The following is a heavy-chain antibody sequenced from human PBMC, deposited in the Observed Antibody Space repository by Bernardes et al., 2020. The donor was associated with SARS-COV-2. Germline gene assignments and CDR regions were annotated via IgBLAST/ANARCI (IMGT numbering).Heavy chain of an antibody. CDR3: AKDLYGFAAMDV. CDR2: IGGDSQR. Sequence: GGSLRLSCAASGFTFNNYAMNWVRQAPRKGLEWVSGIGGDSQRWYADSVKGRFTISRDNSEMTVYLQMDSLRVDDTAVYYCAKDLYGFAAMDVWGQGTTVTVSS. V-gene: IGHV3-23*01. D-gene: IGHD3-10*01. CDR1: GFTFNNYA. J-gene: IGHJ6*02.